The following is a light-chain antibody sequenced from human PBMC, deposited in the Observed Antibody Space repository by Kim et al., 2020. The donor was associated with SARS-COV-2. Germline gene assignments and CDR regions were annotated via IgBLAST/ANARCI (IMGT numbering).Light chain of an antibody. CDR1: SLRSYY. V-gene: IGLV3-19*01. J-gene: IGLJ2*01. Sequence: SSELTQDPAVSVALGQTVRITCQGDSLRSYYATWYQQRPRQAPVLVIYGRNNRPSGIPDRFSGSSSGNTASLTISGAQAEDEADFYCQSRDSGGDVLFGGGTKRAVL. CDR3: QSRDSGGDVL. CDR2: GRN.